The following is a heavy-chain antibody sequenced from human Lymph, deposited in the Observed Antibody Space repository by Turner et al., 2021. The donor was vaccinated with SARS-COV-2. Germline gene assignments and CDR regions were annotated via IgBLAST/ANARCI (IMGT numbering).Heavy chain of an antibody. CDR2: IYSGGST. CDR3: ARDNPHDAFDI. CDR1: GFNVSSNY. Sequence: EVQLVESGGGLIRAGGFLRLACAASGFNVSSNYMSWVRQGPGKGLEWVSVIYSGGSTFYADSVMGRFTISRDNSKNTLYLQMNSLRAEDTAVYYCARDNPHDAFDIWGQGTMVTVSS. V-gene: IGHV3-53*01. J-gene: IGHJ3*02.